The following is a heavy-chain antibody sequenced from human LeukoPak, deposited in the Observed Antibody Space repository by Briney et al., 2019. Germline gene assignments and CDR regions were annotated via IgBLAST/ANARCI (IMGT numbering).Heavy chain of an antibody. CDR3: AKHLDI. Sequence: GVTLRLSCAASGHTLSSYGMHGVRRAPGKGREGGADKSYDGSNKLYADSARGRFTISRDNSKNRLYLQMNTQRAEHRPVYYCAKHLDISGQGSLVTVSS. J-gene: IGHJ4*02. CDR1: GHTLSSYG. V-gene: IGHV3-30*18. CDR2: KSYDGSNK.